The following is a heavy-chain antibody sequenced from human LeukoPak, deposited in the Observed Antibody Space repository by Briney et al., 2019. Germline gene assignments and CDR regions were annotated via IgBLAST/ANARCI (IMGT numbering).Heavy chain of an antibody. CDR3: ARDYYGSGSYLDDAFDI. Sequence: PGGPLRLSCAASGFTFSDYYMSWIRQAPGKGLEWVSYISSSGSTIYYADSVKGRFTISRDNAKNSLYLQMNSLRAEDTAVYYCARDYYGSGSYLDDAFDIWGQGTMVTVSS. D-gene: IGHD3-10*01. CDR2: ISSSGSTI. J-gene: IGHJ3*02. CDR1: GFTFSDYY. V-gene: IGHV3-11*01.